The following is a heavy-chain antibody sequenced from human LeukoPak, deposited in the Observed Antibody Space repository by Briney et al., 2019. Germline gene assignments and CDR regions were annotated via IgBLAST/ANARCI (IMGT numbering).Heavy chain of an antibody. CDR3: ARYGSGVERRGRWFDP. D-gene: IGHD1-1*01. V-gene: IGHV3-23*01. Sequence: GGSLRLSCAASGFTFSNYTMNWVRQAPGKGLEWVSAISGSTNSTYYADSVKGRFTISRDNSKNTLYLQMNSLRAEDTAVYYCARYGSGVERRGRWFDPWGQGTLVTVSS. J-gene: IGHJ5*02. CDR1: GFTFSNYT. CDR2: ISGSTNST.